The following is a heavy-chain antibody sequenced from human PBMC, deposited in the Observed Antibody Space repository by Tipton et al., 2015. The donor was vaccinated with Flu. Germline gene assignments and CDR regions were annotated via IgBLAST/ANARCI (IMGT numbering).Heavy chain of an antibody. CDR2: IYYSGST. V-gene: IGHV4-59*12. CDR3: ARGSNYRVYYYYYMDV. J-gene: IGHJ6*03. CDR1: GGSISSYY. D-gene: IGHD3-16*02. Sequence: LRLSCTVSGGSISSYYWSWIRQPPGKGLEWIGSIYYSGSTYYNPSLKSRVTISVDTSKNQFSLKLSSVTAADTAVYYCARGSNYRVYYYYYMDVWGKGTTVTVSS.